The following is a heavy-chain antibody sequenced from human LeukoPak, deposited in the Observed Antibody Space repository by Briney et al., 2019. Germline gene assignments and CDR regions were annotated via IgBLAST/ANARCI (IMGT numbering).Heavy chain of an antibody. CDR1: GFTFSNYA. J-gene: IGHJ4*02. V-gene: IGHV3-23*01. D-gene: IGHD2-2*01. CDR2: ISGSGTTT. CDR3: AKAPGIVVVPAAAYFDY. Sequence: GGSLRLSCAASGFTFSNYAMSWVRQAPGKGLEWVSSISGSGTTTYYAASVKGRFTISRDNSKNTLYLQMNSLRADNTAVYYCAKAPGIVVVPAAAYFDYWGQGTLVTVS.